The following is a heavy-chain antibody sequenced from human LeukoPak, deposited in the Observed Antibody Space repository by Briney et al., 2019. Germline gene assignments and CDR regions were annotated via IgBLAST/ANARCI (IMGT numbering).Heavy chain of an antibody. V-gene: IGHV3-23*01. CDR1: GFTFSSHA. Sequence: PGGSLRLSCAASGFTFSSHAMSWVRQAPGKGLEWVSVISGSGGSTYYADSVKGRFTISRDNSKNTLYLQINSLRAEDTAVYYCAKGPAYQLLDCWGQGTLVTVSS. J-gene: IGHJ4*02. CDR2: ISGSGGST. D-gene: IGHD2-2*01. CDR3: AKGPAYQLLDC.